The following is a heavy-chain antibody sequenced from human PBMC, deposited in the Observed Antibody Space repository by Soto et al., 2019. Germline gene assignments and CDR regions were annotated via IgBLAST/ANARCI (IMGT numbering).Heavy chain of an antibody. J-gene: IGHJ5*02. CDR1: GFTFSSYS. CDR2: ISSSSSYI. V-gene: IGHV3-21*01. Sequence: PGGSLRLSCAASGFTFSSYSMNWVRQAPGKGLEWVSSISSSSSYIYYADSVKGRFTISRDNAKNSLYLQMNSLRAEDTAVYYCARDMFDSSGPRAGPYNWFDPWGQGTLVTVS. D-gene: IGHD3-22*01. CDR3: ARDMFDSSGPRAGPYNWFDP.